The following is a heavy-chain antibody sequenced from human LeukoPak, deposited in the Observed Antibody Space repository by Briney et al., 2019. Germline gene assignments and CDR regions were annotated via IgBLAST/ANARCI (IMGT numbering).Heavy chain of an antibody. CDR2: IYSGGST. CDR1: GFTVSSNY. J-gene: IGHJ5*02. CDR3: AKDKYQLLSGFDP. D-gene: IGHD2-2*01. V-gene: IGHV3-53*01. Sequence: GGSLRLSCAASGFTVSSNYMSWVRQAPGKGLEWVSVIYSGGSTYYADSVKGRFTISRDNSKNTPYLQMNSLRAEDTAVYYCAKDKYQLLSGFDPWGQGTLVTVSS.